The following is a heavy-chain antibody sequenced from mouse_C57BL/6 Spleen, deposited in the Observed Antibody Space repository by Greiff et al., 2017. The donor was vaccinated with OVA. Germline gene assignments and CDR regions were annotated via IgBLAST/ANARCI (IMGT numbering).Heavy chain of an antibody. J-gene: IGHJ3*01. D-gene: IGHD2-4*01. CDR2: FYPGSGSI. CDR1: GYTFTGYT. Sequence: QVQLKESGAELVKPGASVKLSCKASGYTFTGYTIHWVKQRSGQGLVWIWWFYPGSGSIKYNEKFKDKATLTADKSSSTVYMELSRLTSEDSAVYFCARHEWSGGTYDYDGGFAYWGQGTLVTVSA. V-gene: IGHV1-62-2*01. CDR3: ARHEWSGGTYDYDGGFAY.